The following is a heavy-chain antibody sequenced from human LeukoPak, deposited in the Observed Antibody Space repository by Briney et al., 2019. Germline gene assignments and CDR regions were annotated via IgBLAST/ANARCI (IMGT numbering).Heavy chain of an antibody. CDR3: VREYRGGFWDY. CDR1: GYTLTSYY. J-gene: IGHJ4*02. Sequence: EASVKVSCKASGYTLTSYYVHWVRQAPGQGLEWMGIIIPSGGGTNYAQKFQGRVTMTRDTSTSTVFMELSSLGSEDTAVYYCVREYRGGFWDYWGQGTLVTVSS. CDR2: IIPSGGGT. V-gene: IGHV1-46*01. D-gene: IGHD1-26*01.